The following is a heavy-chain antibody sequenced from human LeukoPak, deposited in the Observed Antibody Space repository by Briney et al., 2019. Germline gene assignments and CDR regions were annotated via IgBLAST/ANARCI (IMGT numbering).Heavy chain of an antibody. D-gene: IGHD3-22*01. Sequence: PGGSLRLSCAASGFTFSSYAMSWVRQAPGKGLEWVSAISGSGGSTYYADSVKGRFTISRDNSKNMLYLQMNSLRAEDTAVYYCAKKGYDSSGYMTGFDYWGQGTLVTVSS. V-gene: IGHV3-23*01. CDR1: GFTFSSYA. CDR3: AKKGYDSSGYMTGFDY. J-gene: IGHJ4*02. CDR2: ISGSGGST.